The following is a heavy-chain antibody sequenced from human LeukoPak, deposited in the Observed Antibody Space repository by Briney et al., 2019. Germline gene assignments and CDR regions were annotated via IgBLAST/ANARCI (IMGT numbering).Heavy chain of an antibody. CDR2: ISGSGGST. Sequence: GGSLRLSCAASGFTFSSYAMSWVRQAPGKGLEWGSVISGSGGSTYYADSVKGRFTISRDNSKNTLYLQMNSLRAEDSAVYYCAKRQCNGGSCFYIDYWGQGTLVTVSS. CDR3: AKRQCNGGSCFYIDY. CDR1: GFTFSSYA. V-gene: IGHV3-23*01. D-gene: IGHD2-15*01. J-gene: IGHJ4*02.